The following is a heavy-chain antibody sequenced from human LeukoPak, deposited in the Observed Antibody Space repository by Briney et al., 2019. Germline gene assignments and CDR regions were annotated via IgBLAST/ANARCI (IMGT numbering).Heavy chain of an antibody. V-gene: IGHV3-30*03. Sequence: PGGTLRLSCAASGFTFSSYGMHWVRQAPGKGLECVAVISYDGSNKYYTDSVKGRFTISRDNSKNTLYLQMNSLRAEDTAAYYCARRPRIAAAGYYFDYWGQGTLVTVSS. CDR3: ARRPRIAAAGYYFDY. J-gene: IGHJ4*02. D-gene: IGHD6-13*01. CDR2: ISYDGSNK. CDR1: GFTFSSYG.